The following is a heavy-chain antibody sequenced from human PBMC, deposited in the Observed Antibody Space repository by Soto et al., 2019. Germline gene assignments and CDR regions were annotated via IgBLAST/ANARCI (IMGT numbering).Heavy chain of an antibody. J-gene: IGHJ6*02. Sequence: ASVKVSCKTSGYSFTNYGLHWVRQAPGQRLEWMGWINPGNGDTKYSQKFQGRVTITRDTSATTAYMELSSLGSEDSAVFYCARTDCSSTSCYNYYYYGMDVWGQGTTVTVSS. V-gene: IGHV1-3*01. D-gene: IGHD2-2*01. CDR2: INPGNGDT. CDR3: ARTDCSSTSCYNYYYYGMDV. CDR1: GYSFTNYG.